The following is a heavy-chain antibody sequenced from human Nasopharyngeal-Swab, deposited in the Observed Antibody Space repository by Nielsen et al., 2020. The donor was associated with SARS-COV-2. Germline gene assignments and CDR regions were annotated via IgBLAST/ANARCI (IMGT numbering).Heavy chain of an antibody. CDR1: GFTFSSYA. Sequence: GESLKISCAASGFTFSSYAMHWVRQAPGKGLEWVAVISHDGSNKYYADSVKGRFTISRDNSKNTLYLQMNSLRAEDTAVYYCASGSPINVVPAARHPRQFDYWGQGTLVTVSS. J-gene: IGHJ4*02. CDR2: ISHDGSNK. CDR3: ASGSPINVVPAARHPRQFDY. D-gene: IGHD2-2*01. V-gene: IGHV3-30-3*01.